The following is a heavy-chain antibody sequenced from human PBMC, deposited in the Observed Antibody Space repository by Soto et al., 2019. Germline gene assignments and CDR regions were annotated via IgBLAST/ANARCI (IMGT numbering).Heavy chain of an antibody. Sequence: PSETLSLTCTVSGGSIRSGGYYWSWIRQHPGKGLEWIGYIYYSGSTYYNPSLKSRVSISLDTSKNQFSLYLSSVTAADTAMYYCARFISDNWNYGAYYFDYWGPGTLVTVSS. J-gene: IGHJ4*02. D-gene: IGHD1-7*01. CDR1: GGSIRSGGYY. CDR2: IYYSGST. CDR3: ARFISDNWNYGAYYFDY. V-gene: IGHV4-31*03.